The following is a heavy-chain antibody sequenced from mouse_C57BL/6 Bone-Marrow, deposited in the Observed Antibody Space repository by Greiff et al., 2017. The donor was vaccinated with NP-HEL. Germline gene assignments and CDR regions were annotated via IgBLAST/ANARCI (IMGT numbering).Heavy chain of an antibody. CDR1: GYTFTSYW. Sequence: QVQLQQPGAELVKPGASVKLSCKASGYTFTSYWMQWVKQRPGQGLEWIGEIDPSDSYTNYNQKFKGKATLTVDTSSSTAYMQLSSLTSEDSAVYYCARVLRGYWGQGTTLTVSS. D-gene: IGHD1-1*01. CDR2: IDPSDSYT. V-gene: IGHV1-50*01. J-gene: IGHJ2*01. CDR3: ARVLRGY.